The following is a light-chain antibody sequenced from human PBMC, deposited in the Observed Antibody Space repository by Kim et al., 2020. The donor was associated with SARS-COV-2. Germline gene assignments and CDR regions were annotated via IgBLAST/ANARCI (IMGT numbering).Light chain of an antibody. CDR2: DAS. Sequence: SVLTQSPATLSLSPGERATLSCRASQSVGSYLAWHQQKPGQAPRLLIYDASNRATGIPARFSGSGSGTDFTLTINTLEPEDFALYYCQQRMHWPLTFGGGTKVDIK. CDR1: QSVGSY. CDR3: QQRMHWPLT. V-gene: IGKV3-11*01. J-gene: IGKJ4*01.